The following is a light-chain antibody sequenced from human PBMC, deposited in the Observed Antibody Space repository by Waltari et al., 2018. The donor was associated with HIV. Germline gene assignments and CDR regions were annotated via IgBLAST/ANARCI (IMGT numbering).Light chain of an antibody. CDR1: ALPKQY. Sequence: SSDLTQPPSMSLSPGQTARITCSGDALPKQYVYWYQQKPGQAPVLIISRDNERPSEVPDRFSGSRSGTTATATLTISGVQTEDEADYYCQSADITNIWVFGGGTKRTVL. CDR2: RDN. CDR3: QSADITNIWV. V-gene: IGLV3-25*03. J-gene: IGLJ2*01.